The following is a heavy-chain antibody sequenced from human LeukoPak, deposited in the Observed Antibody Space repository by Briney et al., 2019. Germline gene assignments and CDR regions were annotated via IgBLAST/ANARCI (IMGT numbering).Heavy chain of an antibody. CDR1: GFTVSSNY. CDR3: AKDTGYYYDSSGMDY. J-gene: IGHJ4*02. D-gene: IGHD3-22*01. V-gene: IGHV3-53*01. Sequence: SGGSLRLSCAASGFTVSSNYMNWVRQALGKGLEWVSVIYNDGGTYYADSVKGRFTISRDNSKNTLYLQMNSLRAGDTAVYYCAKDTGYYYDSSGMDYWGQGTLVTVSS. CDR2: IYNDGGT.